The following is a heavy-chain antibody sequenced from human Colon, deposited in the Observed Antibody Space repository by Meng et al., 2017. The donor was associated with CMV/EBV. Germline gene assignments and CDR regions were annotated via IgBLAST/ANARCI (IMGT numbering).Heavy chain of an antibody. Sequence: QVHLVQSGSEVRKPGASVKVSRKASGFTFTRHFMHWVRQAPGQGLEWMGLISPTGDHSLIIEKFQGRLTMTRDAATSTAYMELTGLTSEDTAVYYCARDNSVTDSWWFDPWGQGTLVTVSS. J-gene: IGHJ5*02. CDR1: GFTFTRHF. D-gene: IGHD5/OR15-5a*01. CDR3: ARDNSVTDSWWFDP. CDR2: ISPTGDHS. V-gene: IGHV1-46*01.